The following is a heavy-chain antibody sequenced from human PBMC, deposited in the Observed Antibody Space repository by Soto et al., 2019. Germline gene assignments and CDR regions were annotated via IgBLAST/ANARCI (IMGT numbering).Heavy chain of an antibody. CDR3: ARDDYGLDV. V-gene: IGHV3-53*01. CDR1: GFIVSSNY. J-gene: IGHJ6*02. Sequence: PGGSLRLSCVAPGFIVSSNYMSWVRQAPGKGLEWVSVIYSGGNTYYAESVKGRFTISRDNSKNTLYLQMNSLTVEDTAVYYCARDDYGLDVWGQGXTVT. CDR2: IYSGGNT.